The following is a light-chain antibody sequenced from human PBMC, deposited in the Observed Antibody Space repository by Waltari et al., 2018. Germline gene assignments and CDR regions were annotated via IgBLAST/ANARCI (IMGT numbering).Light chain of an antibody. CDR2: GAS. Sequence: EIVMTQSPATLSVSPGERATLSSRASQSISRDIAWYQQTPGQAPRLLIYGASTRATGIPAKFSGSGSGTEFTLTISSMQSEDFAVYYCQQANNWPWTFGQGTKVEIK. CDR3: QQANNWPWT. V-gene: IGKV3-15*01. J-gene: IGKJ1*01. CDR1: QSISRD.